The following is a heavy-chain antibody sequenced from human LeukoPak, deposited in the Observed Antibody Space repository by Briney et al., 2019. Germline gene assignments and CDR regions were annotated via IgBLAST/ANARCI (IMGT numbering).Heavy chain of an antibody. CDR3: ARESGSHFDS. D-gene: IGHD1-26*01. Sequence: GGSLRLSCAASGFIFSSYEMNWVRQAPGKGLEWLSYISSGRTTYYADSVKGRFTISRDNAKNSLYMQMNSLTTEDTAVYYCARESGSHFDSWGQGTLVTVSS. CDR1: GFIFSSYE. CDR2: ISSGRTT. V-gene: IGHV3-48*03. J-gene: IGHJ4*02.